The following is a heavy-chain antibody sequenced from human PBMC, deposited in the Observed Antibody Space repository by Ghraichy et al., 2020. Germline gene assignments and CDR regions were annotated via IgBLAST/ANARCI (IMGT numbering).Heavy chain of an antibody. CDR3: ARDFLWGAMDV. Sequence: GGSLRLSCTVSGISLSNYWMDWLRQAPGKGLEWVANIKQDGAEKYYVASVRGRFSVSRDNAKNSFYLQMDSLSAEDTAVYYCARDFLWGAMDVWGQGTTVIVSS. V-gene: IGHV3-7*03. D-gene: IGHD7-27*01. CDR1: GISLSNYW. J-gene: IGHJ6*02. CDR2: IKQDGAEK.